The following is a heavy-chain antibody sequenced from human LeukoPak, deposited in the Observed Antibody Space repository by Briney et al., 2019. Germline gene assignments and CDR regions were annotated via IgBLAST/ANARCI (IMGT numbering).Heavy chain of an antibody. Sequence: GASVKVSCKASGYTFTSYAMHWVRQAPGQRLEWMGWINAGNGNTKYSQKFQGRVTITRDTSASTAYMELSSLRSEDTAVYYCARDHYGSGSYYPYNWFDPWAREPWSPSPQ. CDR1: GYTFTSYA. D-gene: IGHD3-10*01. V-gene: IGHV1-3*01. CDR2: INAGNGNT. J-gene: IGHJ5*02. CDR3: ARDHYGSGSYYPYNWFDP.